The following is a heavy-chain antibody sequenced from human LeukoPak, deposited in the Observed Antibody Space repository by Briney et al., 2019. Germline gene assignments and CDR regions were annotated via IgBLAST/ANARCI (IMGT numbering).Heavy chain of an antibody. CDR3: ARVDYYDSNGYYIHGAFDI. Sequence: SETLSLTCTVSGGSISSYYWSWIREPAGKGLEWIGRIYTSGSTNYNPSLKSRVTMSVDTSKNQFSLKLSAVTAADTAVYYCARVDYYDSNGYYIHGAFDIWGQGTMVTVSS. V-gene: IGHV4-4*07. CDR2: IYTSGST. D-gene: IGHD3-22*01. J-gene: IGHJ3*02. CDR1: GGSISSYY.